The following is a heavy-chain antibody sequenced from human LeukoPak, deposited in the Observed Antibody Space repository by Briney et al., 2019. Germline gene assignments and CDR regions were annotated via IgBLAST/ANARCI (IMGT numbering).Heavy chain of an antibody. J-gene: IGHJ4*02. CDR2: ISGSGGST. V-gene: IGHV3-23*01. Sequence: PGGSLRLSCAASGFTFSSYAMSWVRQAPGKGLEWVSAISGSGGSTYYADSVKGRFTISRDNSKNTLYLQMNSLRVEDTAVYYCARGPRDYDFWSGYPYWGQGTLVTVSS. CDR1: GFTFSSYA. CDR3: ARGPRDYDFWSGYPY. D-gene: IGHD3-3*01.